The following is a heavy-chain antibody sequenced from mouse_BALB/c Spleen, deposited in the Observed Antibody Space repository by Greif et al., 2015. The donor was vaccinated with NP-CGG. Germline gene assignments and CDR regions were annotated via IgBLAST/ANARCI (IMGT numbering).Heavy chain of an antibody. CDR1: GYTFTSYW. J-gene: IGHJ4*01. Sequence: VQLKESGTVLARPGASLKMSCKASGYTFTSYWMHWVKQRPGQGLEWIGAIYPGNSDTSYNQKFKGKAKLTAVTSTSTAYMELSSLTNEDSAVYYCTREGVYDYDYAMDYWGQGTSVTVSS. D-gene: IGHD2-4*01. CDR2: IYPGNSDT. CDR3: TREGVYDYDYAMDY. V-gene: IGHV1-5*01.